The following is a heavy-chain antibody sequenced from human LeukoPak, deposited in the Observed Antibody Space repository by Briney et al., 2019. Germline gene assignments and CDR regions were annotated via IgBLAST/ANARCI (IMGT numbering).Heavy chain of an antibody. CDR2: ISYDGSNK. V-gene: IGHV3-30*18. CDR3: AKLWFGELIDY. Sequence: PGGSLRLSCAASGFTFSSYGMHWVRQAPGKGLEWVAVISYDGSNKYYADSVKGRFTISRDNSKNTLYLQMNSLRAEDTAVYYCAKLWFGELIDYWGQGTLVTVSS. D-gene: IGHD3-10*01. J-gene: IGHJ4*02. CDR1: GFTFSSYG.